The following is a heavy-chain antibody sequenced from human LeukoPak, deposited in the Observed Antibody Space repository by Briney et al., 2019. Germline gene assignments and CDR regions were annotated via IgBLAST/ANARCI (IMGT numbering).Heavy chain of an antibody. Sequence: GGSLRLSCAASGFTFGSYGMHWVRQAPGKGLEWVAVISYDGSNKYYADSVKGRFTISRDNSKNTPYLQMNSLRAEDTAVYYCAKVSGSYPQNWFDPWGQGTLVTVSS. J-gene: IGHJ5*02. CDR3: AKVSGSYPQNWFDP. D-gene: IGHD1-26*01. CDR2: ISYDGSNK. V-gene: IGHV3-30*18. CDR1: GFTFGSYG.